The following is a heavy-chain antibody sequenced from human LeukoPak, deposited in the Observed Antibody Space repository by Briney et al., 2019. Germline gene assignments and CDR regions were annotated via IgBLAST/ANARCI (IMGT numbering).Heavy chain of an antibody. D-gene: IGHD3-22*01. CDR3: AKGATRITKIVVVPCFDY. V-gene: IGHV3-23*01. Sequence: GGSLRLSCAASGFTFSSYRMNWVRQAPGKGLEWVSAISGSGGSTYYADSVKGRFTISRDNSKNTLYLQMSSLRAEDTAVYYCAKGATRITKIVVVPCFDYWGQGTLVTVSS. J-gene: IGHJ4*02. CDR2: ISGSGGST. CDR1: GFTFSSYR.